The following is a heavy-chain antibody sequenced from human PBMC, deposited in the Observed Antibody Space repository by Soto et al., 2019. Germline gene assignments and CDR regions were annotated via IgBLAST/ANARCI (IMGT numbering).Heavy chain of an antibody. CDR3: AMVDVYVTTSPQDV. J-gene: IGHJ6*02. V-gene: IGHV1-18*01. CDR2: INTYNGNT. CDR1: GYTFTRYG. Sequence: QVQLVQSGAEVKNPGASVKVSCKASGYTFTRYGIGWARQAPGQGLEWMGWINTYNGNTNYAQNVQGRVTLTTDTSTSTAYMELRSLRSNDTGIYYCAMVDVYVTTSPQDVWGQGTTVISSS. D-gene: IGHD3-16*01.